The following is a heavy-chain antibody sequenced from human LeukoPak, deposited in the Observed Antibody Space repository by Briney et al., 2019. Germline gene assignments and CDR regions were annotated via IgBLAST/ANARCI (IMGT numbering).Heavy chain of an antibody. Sequence: SETLSLTCAVYGGSFSGYYWNWIRQPPGKGLEWIGELNHSGSTNYNPSLNSRITISVDMSKNQFSLKLSSVTAADTALYYCAVAGYGRRFDFWGQGTLVTVSS. V-gene: IGHV4-34*01. J-gene: IGHJ4*02. CDR1: GGSFSGYY. CDR3: AVAGYGRRFDF. CDR2: LNHSGST. D-gene: IGHD5-18*01.